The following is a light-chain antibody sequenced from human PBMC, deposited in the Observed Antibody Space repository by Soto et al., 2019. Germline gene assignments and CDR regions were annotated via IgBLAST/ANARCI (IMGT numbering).Light chain of an antibody. V-gene: IGKV1-8*01. Sequence: AIRMTQSPSSFSASTGDRVTITCRASQGVSSHLSCYQVKPRKAPSLLIYNGSYLESGVPSRFSGSGSGTVFTLTISSLQSEDFAVYYCQQYFSSPLTFGGGTKVEIK. J-gene: IGKJ4*02. CDR3: QQYFSSPLT. CDR1: QGVSSH. CDR2: NGS.